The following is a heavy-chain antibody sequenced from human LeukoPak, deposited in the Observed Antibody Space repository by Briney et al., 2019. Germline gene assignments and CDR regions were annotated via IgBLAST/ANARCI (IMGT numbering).Heavy chain of an antibody. CDR2: IYPGDSDT. J-gene: IGHJ4*02. V-gene: IGHV5-51*01. CDR3: ARLSINWSLDY. CDR1: GYSFTTYW. D-gene: IGHD1-1*01. Sequence: GESLKISCKGSGYSFTTYWIGWVREMPGKGLEWMGIIYPGDSDTKYSPSFQGQVTISADKSIGTAYLQWSSLKASDAAIYFCARLSINWSLDYWGQGTLVTVSS.